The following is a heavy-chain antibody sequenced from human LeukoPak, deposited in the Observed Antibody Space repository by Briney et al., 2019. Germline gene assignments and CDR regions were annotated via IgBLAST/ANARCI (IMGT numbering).Heavy chain of an antibody. CDR3: ARDRPDYYMDV. J-gene: IGHJ6*03. CDR2: IYYSGST. V-gene: IGHV4-61*01. CDR1: GGSISSGSYY. Sequence: ASETLSLTCTVSGGSISSGSYYWSWIRQPPGKGLEWIGYIYYSGSTNYNPSLKSRVTISVDTSKNQFSLKLSSVTAADTAVYYCARDRPDYYMDVWGKGTTVTVSS.